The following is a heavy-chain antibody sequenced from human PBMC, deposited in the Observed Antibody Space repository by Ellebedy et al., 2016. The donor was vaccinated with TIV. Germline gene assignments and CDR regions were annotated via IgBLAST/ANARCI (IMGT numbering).Heavy chain of an antibody. V-gene: IGHV4-59*08. CDR1: GGSIDSYY. CDR3: ARGTTVVRGSCDY. D-gene: IGHD4-23*01. CDR2: IYYSGST. Sequence: MPSETLSLTCTVSGGSIDSYYWSWIRQPPGKGLEWIGYIYYSGSTNYNPALKSRVTISVDTSKTQFSLKLSSVTAADTAVYYCARGTTVVRGSCDYWGQGTLVTVSS. J-gene: IGHJ4*02.